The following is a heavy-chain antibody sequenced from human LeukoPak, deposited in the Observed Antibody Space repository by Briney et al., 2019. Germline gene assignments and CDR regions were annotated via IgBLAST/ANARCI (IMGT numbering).Heavy chain of an antibody. J-gene: IGHJ4*01. CDR3: ARRVYCGGDCYSTPFDY. CDR2: IYYSGST. D-gene: IGHD2-21*01. Sequence: PSETLSLTCTVSGGSISSSSYYWGWIRQPPGKGLEWIGSIYYSGSTYYNPSLKSRVTISVDTSKNQFSLKLSSVTAADTAVYYCARRVYCGGDCYSTPFDYWGHGTLVTVSS. V-gene: IGHV4-39*01. CDR1: GGSISSSSYY.